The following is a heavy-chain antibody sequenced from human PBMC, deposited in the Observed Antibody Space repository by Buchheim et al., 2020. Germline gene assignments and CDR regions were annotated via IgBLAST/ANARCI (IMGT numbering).Heavy chain of an antibody. CDR1: GGSFSGYY. V-gene: IGHV4-34*01. CDR2: INHSGST. D-gene: IGHD3-9*01. J-gene: IGHJ5*02. CDR3: ARGALLRYFDWLLNWFDP. Sequence: QVQLQQWGAGLLKPSGTLSLTCAVYGGSFSGYYWSWIRQPPGKGLEWIGEINHSGSTNYNPSLKSRVTISVDTSKNQFSLKLSSVTAADTAVYYCARGALLRYFDWLLNWFDPWGQGTL.